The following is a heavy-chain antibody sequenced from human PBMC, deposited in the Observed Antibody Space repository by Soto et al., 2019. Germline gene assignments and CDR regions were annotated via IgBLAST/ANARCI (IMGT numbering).Heavy chain of an antibody. CDR2: IRTKANSYAT. CDR3: TGSLLAYCSGGKCHTDYYYYGMDV. V-gene: IGHV3-73*02. CDR1: GFTFRGSA. Sequence: EVQLVESGGGLVQPGASLKLSCAASGFTFRGSAMHWVRQASGKGLEWVGRIRTKANSYATAYAASVQGRFTISRDDSKSTAYLRMNSLKTEDTAVYYCTGSLLAYCSGGKCHTDYYYYGMDVWGPGTAVTVSS. D-gene: IGHD2-15*01. J-gene: IGHJ6*02.